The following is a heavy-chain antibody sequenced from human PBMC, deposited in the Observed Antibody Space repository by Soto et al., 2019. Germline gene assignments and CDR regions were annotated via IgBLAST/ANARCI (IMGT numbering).Heavy chain of an antibody. D-gene: IGHD6-19*01. Sequence: SETLSLTCTVSGGSISSGGYYWSWIRQHPGKGLEWIGYIYYSGSTYYNPSLKSRVTISVDTSKNQFSLKLSSVTAADTAVYYCASSHSSGGYPNLDYCGQVTMVTVYS. J-gene: IGHJ4*02. V-gene: IGHV4-31*03. CDR2: IYYSGST. CDR3: ASSHSSGGYPNLDY. CDR1: GGSISSGGYY.